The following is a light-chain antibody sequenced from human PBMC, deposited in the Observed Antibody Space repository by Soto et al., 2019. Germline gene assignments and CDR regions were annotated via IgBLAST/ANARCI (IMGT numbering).Light chain of an antibody. CDR1: LGIGSS. V-gene: IGKV1-27*01. J-gene: IGKJ4*01. Sequence: IQMTQSPSSLSASVGDTVTITCRASLGIGSSLAWYQQKPGKVPKLLIYAASTLHSGVPSRFSGSGSGTDFALIISSLQPEDVATYYCQKCNSAILTFGGGTRVEIK. CDR2: AAS. CDR3: QKCNSAILT.